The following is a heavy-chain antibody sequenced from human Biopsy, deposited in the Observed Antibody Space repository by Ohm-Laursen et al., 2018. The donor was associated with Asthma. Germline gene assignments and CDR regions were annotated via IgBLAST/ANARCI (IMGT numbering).Heavy chain of an antibody. D-gene: IGHD3-9*01. Sequence: SSVKVSCKASGYTFINYAIHWVRQAPGHSLEWMGWINAANGNTKYSQKFQGRLTISRDTSASTAYMDLSSLRSEDTAVYYCARTYFDFLTGQVNDAFAMWGQGTMVTVSS. CDR1: GYTFINYA. J-gene: IGHJ3*02. CDR3: ARTYFDFLTGQVNDAFAM. CDR2: INAANGNT. V-gene: IGHV1-3*01.